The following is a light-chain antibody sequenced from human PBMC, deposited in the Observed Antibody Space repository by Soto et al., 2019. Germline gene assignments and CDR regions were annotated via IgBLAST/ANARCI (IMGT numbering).Light chain of an antibody. CDR1: QSVLYSSNNKNY. V-gene: IGKV4-1*01. J-gene: IGKJ3*01. CDR2: WAS. Sequence: DIVMTQSPDSLAVSLGERATINCKSSQSVLYSSNNKNYLAWYQQKPGQPPKLLIYWASTRESGVPDRFSGSGSWTDFTLTISSMQAEDVAVYYCQQYYSTPFTFGRGTKVDI. CDR3: QQYYSTPFT.